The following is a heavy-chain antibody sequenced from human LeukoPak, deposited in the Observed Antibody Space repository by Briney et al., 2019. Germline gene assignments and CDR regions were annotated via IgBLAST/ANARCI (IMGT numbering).Heavy chain of an antibody. CDR2: ISSSSSYV. Sequence: PGGSLRLSCAASGFTFSSYSMNWVRQAPGKGLEWVSSISSSSSYVYYADSVKGRFTISRDNAKNSLYLQMNSLRAEDTAAYYCARDSSLVPEYGMDVWGQGTTVTVSS. CDR3: ARDSSLVPEYGMDV. V-gene: IGHV3-21*01. D-gene: IGHD2-2*01. J-gene: IGHJ6*02. CDR1: GFTFSSYS.